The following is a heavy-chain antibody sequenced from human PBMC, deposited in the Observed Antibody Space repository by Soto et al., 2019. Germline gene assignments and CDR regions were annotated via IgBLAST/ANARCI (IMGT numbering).Heavy chain of an antibody. CDR3: AGETYYFDY. V-gene: IGHV3-23*01. Sequence: PGGSLRLSCAASGFTFSSYAMSWVRQGPGKGLEWVSGISDSGGTTYYVDSVKGRFTISRDNSKNTLYLQMNSLKAEDTAVYYCAGETYYFDYWGQGTPVTVSS. CDR2: ISDSGGTT. J-gene: IGHJ4*02. CDR1: GFTFSSYA.